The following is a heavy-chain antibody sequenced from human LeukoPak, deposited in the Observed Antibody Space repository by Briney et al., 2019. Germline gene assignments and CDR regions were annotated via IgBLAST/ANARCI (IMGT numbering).Heavy chain of an antibody. V-gene: IGHV5-51*01. CDR3: ASQGHSSGWDPYYFDY. Sequence: GESLKISCKGSGYSFTSYWTGWVRQMPGKGLEWMGIIYPGDSDTRYSPSFQGQVTISADKSISTAYLQWSSLKASDTAMYYCASQGHSSGWDPYYFDYWGQGTLVTVSS. CDR2: IYPGDSDT. J-gene: IGHJ4*02. CDR1: GYSFTSYW. D-gene: IGHD6-19*01.